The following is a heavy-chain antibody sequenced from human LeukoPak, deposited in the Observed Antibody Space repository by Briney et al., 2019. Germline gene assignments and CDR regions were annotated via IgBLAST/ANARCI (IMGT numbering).Heavy chain of an antibody. CDR1: GGSISSYY. V-gene: IGHV4-59*01. D-gene: IGHD3-22*01. CDR3: ARLFYYDSSGPYSFDY. J-gene: IGHJ4*02. Sequence: SETLSLTCTVSGGSISSYYWSWIRQPPGKGLEWIGYVYYSGSTKYNPSLKSRVTISLDTSKNQFSLKMTSVTAADTAVYYCARLFYYDSSGPYSFDYWGQGTLVTVSS. CDR2: VYYSGST.